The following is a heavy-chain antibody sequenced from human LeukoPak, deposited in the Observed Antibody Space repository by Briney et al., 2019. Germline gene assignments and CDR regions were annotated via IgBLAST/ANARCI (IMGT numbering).Heavy chain of an antibody. J-gene: IGHJ4*02. V-gene: IGHV3-30*02. CDR1: GFTFSSYG. D-gene: IGHD3-22*01. Sequence: QSGGSLRLSCAASGFTFSSYGMHWVRQAPGKGPEWVAFIRYDGSNKYYADSVKGRFTISRDNSKNTLYLQMNSLRAEDTAVYYCATLSWLSSGYDYWGQGTLVTVSS. CDR3: ATLSWLSSGYDY. CDR2: IRYDGSNK.